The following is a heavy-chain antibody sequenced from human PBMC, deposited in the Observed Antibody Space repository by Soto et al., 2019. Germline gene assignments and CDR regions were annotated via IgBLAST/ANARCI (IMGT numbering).Heavy chain of an antibody. J-gene: IGHJ4*02. V-gene: IGHV4-4*02. CDR1: GASVSETYW. Sequence: QVHLQESGPGLVEPSETLSLTCAVSGASVSETYWWSWVRQAPGKGLEWIGEISHRGTPHYNPSLWSRVTMSTHTSRNQISLTLMSVTAAHPASYDCARHIAVAGTRGFDYWGQGTLVTVSS. CDR3: ARHIAVAGTRGFDY. CDR2: ISHRGTP. D-gene: IGHD6-19*01.